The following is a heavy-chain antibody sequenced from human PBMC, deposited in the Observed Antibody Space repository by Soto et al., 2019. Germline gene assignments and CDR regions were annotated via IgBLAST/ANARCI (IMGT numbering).Heavy chain of an antibody. J-gene: IGHJ4*02. CDR3: ARGGRFTFGFDY. CDR2: ISGDSGAI. Sequence: EVQLLESGGGLVQPGGSLRLSCAASGFTFSTSSMSWVRQAPGKGLEWVSAISGDSGAIYYADSVKGRFTISRDNSRDTLYLQMNSLRAGDTALYFCARGGRFTFGFDYWGQGTLISVSS. V-gene: IGHV3-23*01. D-gene: IGHD3-16*01. CDR1: GFTFSTSS.